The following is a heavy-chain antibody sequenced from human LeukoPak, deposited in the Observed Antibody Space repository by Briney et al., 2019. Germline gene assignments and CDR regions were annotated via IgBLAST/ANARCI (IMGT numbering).Heavy chain of an antibody. D-gene: IGHD5-12*01. CDR3: AKDMVTIQAPYYYYYMDV. V-gene: IGHV3-9*01. J-gene: IGHJ6*03. CDR1: GFTFDDYA. Sequence: GRSLRLSCAASGFTFDDYAMHWVRQAPGKSLEWVSGISWNSGSIGYADSVKGRFTISRGNAKNSLYLQMNSLRAEDTALYYCAKDMVTIQAPYYYYYMDVWGKGTTVTVSS. CDR2: ISWNSGSI.